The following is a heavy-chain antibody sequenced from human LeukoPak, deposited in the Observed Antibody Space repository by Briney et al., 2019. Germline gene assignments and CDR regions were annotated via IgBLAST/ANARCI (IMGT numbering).Heavy chain of an antibody. Sequence: ASVKVSCKASGYTFTGYYMHWVRQAPGQGLEWMGWINPNSGGTNYAQKFQGRVTMTRDTSISTAYMELSRLRSDDTAVYYCARVISGDENFQHWGQGTLVTVSS. J-gene: IGHJ1*01. CDR2: INPNSGGT. CDR1: GYTFTGYY. CDR3: ARVISGDENFQH. D-gene: IGHD3-10*01. V-gene: IGHV1-2*02.